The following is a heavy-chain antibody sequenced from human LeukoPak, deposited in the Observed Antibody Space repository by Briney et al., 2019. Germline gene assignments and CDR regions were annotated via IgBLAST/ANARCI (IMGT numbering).Heavy chain of an antibody. J-gene: IGHJ4*02. V-gene: IGHV6-1*01. CDR1: GDRVSNNTVA. Sequence: SQTLSLTCGISGDRVSNNTVAWNWIRQSPSRGLEWLGRTYYRSKWYNEYSLSVQSRITINADTSRNQFSLQMNSVTPEDTAIYYCAREEGRNFGYWGQGTLITVSS. CDR2: TYYRSKWYN. CDR3: AREEGRNFGY.